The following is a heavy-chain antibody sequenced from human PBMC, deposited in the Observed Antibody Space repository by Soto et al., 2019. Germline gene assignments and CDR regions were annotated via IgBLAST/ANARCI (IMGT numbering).Heavy chain of an antibody. J-gene: IGHJ2*01. CDR3: AQALGSAVAGPGRFDL. CDR1: GGTFSRYA. V-gene: IGHV1-69*12. Sequence: QVQLVQSGAEVKKPGSSVKVSCKASGGTFSRYAISWVRQAPGQGLEWMGGITPMFGTANYAQKFQDRVTITADESTSPVDMELRRLSSEDTAVYYCAQALGSAVAGPGRFDLWGRGTLVIVSS. D-gene: IGHD6-19*01. CDR2: ITPMFGTA.